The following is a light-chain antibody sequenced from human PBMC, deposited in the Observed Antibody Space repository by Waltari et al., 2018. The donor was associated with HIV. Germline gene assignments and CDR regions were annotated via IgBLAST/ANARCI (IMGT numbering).Light chain of an antibody. CDR1: SSDVGGYNL. V-gene: IGLV2-23*02. CDR3: CSHAGSSIYV. CDR2: DVS. Sequence: QSALTQPASVSGSPGQSITISCTGTSSDVGGYNLVSWYQQHPGKAPQLMIYDVSKRPSGVSNRFSGSKSGNTAFLTISGLQAEDEADYYCCSHAGSSIYVFGTGTKVTVL. J-gene: IGLJ1*01.